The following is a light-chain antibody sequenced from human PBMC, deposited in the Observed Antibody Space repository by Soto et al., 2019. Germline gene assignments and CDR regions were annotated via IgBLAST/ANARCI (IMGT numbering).Light chain of an antibody. CDR2: DAS. CDR3: QQRSNWPPLT. J-gene: IGKJ4*01. V-gene: IGKV3-11*01. Sequence: EIVLTQSPATLSLSPGERATLSCRASQSISSSLAWYQQKPGQAPRLVIYDASIRATGIPARFSGSGSGTDFPLTISSLELEDFAVYFCQQRSNWPPLTFGGGSKVEIK. CDR1: QSISSS.